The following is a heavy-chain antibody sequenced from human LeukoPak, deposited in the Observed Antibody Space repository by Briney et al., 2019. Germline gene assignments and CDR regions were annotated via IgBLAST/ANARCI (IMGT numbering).Heavy chain of an antibody. CDR2: ISAYNGNA. V-gene: IGHV1-18*01. CDR3: ARDFRIAAAGTTGYKFDP. Sequence: ASVKVSCKASGYTFTSYDINWVRQAPGQGLEWMGWISAYNGNANYAHNLQGRVTMTTDTSTSTAYMELRSLRSDDTAVYYCARDFRIAAAGTTGYKFDPWGQGTLVTVSS. D-gene: IGHD6-13*01. J-gene: IGHJ5*02. CDR1: GYTFTSYD.